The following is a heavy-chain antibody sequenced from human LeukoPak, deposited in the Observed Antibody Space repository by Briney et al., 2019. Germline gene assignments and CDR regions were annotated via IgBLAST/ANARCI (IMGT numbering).Heavy chain of an antibody. CDR2: IKQDGSEK. CDR1: GFTFSSYW. V-gene: IGHV3-7*01. CDR3: ARVKVYSSTYYYYYGMDL. D-gene: IGHD4-4*01. Sequence: GGSLRLSCAASGFTFSSYWMSWVRQAPGKGLEWVANIKQDGSEKYYVDSVKGRFTISRDNAKNSLYLQMNSLRAEDTAVYYCARVKVYSSTYYYYYGMDLWGQGTTVTVSS. J-gene: IGHJ6*02.